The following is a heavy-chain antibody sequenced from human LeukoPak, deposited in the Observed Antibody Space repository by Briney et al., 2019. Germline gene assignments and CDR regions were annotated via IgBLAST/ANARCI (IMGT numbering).Heavy chain of an antibody. Sequence: GGSLRLSCTASGFTFGDYAMSWFRQAPGKGLGWVGFIRSKAYGGTTEYAASVKGRFTISRDDSKSIAYLQMNSLKTEDTAVYYCTRENDATYSGSYYGDYFDYWGQGTLVTVSS. V-gene: IGHV3-49*03. D-gene: IGHD1-26*01. J-gene: IGHJ4*02. CDR2: IRSKAYGGTT. CDR3: TRENDATYSGSYYGDYFDY. CDR1: GFTFGDYA.